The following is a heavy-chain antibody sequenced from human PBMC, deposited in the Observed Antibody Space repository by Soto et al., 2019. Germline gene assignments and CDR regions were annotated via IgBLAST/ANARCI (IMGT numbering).Heavy chain of an antibody. Sequence: EVQLVESGGGVVQPGGSLRLSCAASGFTFIGYWMHWVRQGPGKGLVCVARINNDGIDTTYAASVKGRFTISRDNTKNMGYREVNSLRADDTAVYYCARDGSMVRERWFDPWGQGTLVTVSS. CDR2: INNDGIDT. D-gene: IGHD3-10*01. CDR1: GFTFIGYW. V-gene: IGHV3-74*03. CDR3: ARDGSMVRERWFDP. J-gene: IGHJ5*02.